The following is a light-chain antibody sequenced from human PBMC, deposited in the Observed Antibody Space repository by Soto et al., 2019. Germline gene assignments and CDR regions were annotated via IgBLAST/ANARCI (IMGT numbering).Light chain of an antibody. V-gene: IGKV1-6*01. Sequence: AIQMTHSPSSLSASVGDRVTISCRASQGIGNALGWYQQKPGRPPNVLIYGASNLQSGVPARFSGSGSGKDYTLAISSLQLEDSATYSRIQDTKSLWTFGRGHTVDI. J-gene: IGKJ1*01. CDR1: QGIGNA. CDR2: GAS. CDR3: IQDTKSLWT.